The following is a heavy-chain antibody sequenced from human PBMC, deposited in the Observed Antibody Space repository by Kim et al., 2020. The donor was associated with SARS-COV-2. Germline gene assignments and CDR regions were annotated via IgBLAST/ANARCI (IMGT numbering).Heavy chain of an antibody. D-gene: IGHD6-6*01. J-gene: IGHJ6*02. V-gene: IGHV3-30*01. Sequence: DAVKGRFTISRDNCKKTLDLQMNSLRAEDTAVYYCARSIAGSYYYGMDVLGQGTTVTVSS. CDR3: ARSIAGSYYYGMDV.